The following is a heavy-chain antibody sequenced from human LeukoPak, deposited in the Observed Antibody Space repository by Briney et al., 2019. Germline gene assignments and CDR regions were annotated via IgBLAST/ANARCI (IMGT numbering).Heavy chain of an antibody. CDR3: ARGRGTMVRGVIIRYYFDY. CDR1: GGSISSYY. V-gene: IGHV4-59*12. D-gene: IGHD3-10*01. CDR2: IYYSGTT. Sequence: SETLPLTCTVSGGSISSYYWSWIRQPPGKGLEWIGYIYYSGTTNYNPSLKSRVTISVDTSKNQFSLKLSSVTAADTAVYYCARGRGTMVRGVIIRYYFDYWGQGTLVTVSS. J-gene: IGHJ4*02.